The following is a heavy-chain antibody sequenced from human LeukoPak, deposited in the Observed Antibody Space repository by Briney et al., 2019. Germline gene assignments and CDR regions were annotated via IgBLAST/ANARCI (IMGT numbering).Heavy chain of an antibody. Sequence: SETLSLTCTVSGGSISSGSYYWSWIRQPAGKGLEWIGRIYTSGSTNYNPSLKSRVTISVDTSKNQFSLKLNSVIATDTAVYYCARGGSSGYYYDYWGQGTLVTVSS. D-gene: IGHD3-22*01. V-gene: IGHV4-61*02. CDR3: ARGGSSGYYYDY. CDR2: IYTSGST. CDR1: GGSISSGSYY. J-gene: IGHJ4*02.